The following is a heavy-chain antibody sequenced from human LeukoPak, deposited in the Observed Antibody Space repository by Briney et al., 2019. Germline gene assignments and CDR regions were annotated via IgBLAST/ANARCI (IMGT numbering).Heavy chain of an antibody. J-gene: IGHJ4*02. D-gene: IGHD5-18*01. V-gene: IGHV3-48*01. CDR2: ISSGSSTI. Sequence: PGGSLRLSCAASGFNFRTYSMNWVRQAPGKGLEWVSYISSGSSTIYYADSVKGRFTISRDNSKNTLYLQMNSLRAEDTAVYYCAKGEGIQLLFDYWGQGTLVTVSS. CDR3: AKGEGIQLLFDY. CDR1: GFNFRTYS.